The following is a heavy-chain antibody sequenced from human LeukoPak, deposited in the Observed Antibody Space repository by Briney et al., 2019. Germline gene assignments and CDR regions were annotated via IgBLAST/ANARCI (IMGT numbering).Heavy chain of an antibody. J-gene: IGHJ4*02. Sequence: PSETLSLTCTVSGGSIGSYYWNWIRQAPGKGMEWSGYIHYSGSTNHNSALKSRVTISVDTSKNQYSLKLSSVTAADTAVYYCARDGVAGGFDYWGQGTLVTVS. CDR1: GGSIGSYY. V-gene: IGHV4-59*01. CDR2: IHYSGST. CDR3: ARDGVAGGFDY. D-gene: IGHD6-19*01.